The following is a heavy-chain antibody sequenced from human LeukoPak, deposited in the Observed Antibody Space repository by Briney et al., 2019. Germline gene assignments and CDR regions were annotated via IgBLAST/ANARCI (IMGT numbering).Heavy chain of an antibody. CDR1: GYTFTGYG. V-gene: IGHV1-18*04. CDR3: ARGVLADYDIGLDP. J-gene: IGHJ5*02. D-gene: IGHD3-9*01. CDR2: ISAYNGNT. Sequence: ASVKVSCKASGYTFTGYGISWVRQAPGQGLEWMGWISAYNGNTNYAQKLQGRVTMTTDTSTSTAYMELRSLRSDDTAVYYCARGVLADYDIGLDPWGQGTLVTVSS.